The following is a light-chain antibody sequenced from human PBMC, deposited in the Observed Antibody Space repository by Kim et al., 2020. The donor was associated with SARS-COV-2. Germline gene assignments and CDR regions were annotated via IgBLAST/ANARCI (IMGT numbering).Light chain of an antibody. CDR1: QSVNNT. V-gene: IGKV3D-15*01. J-gene: IGKJ4*01. CDR3: QQYNNWPLT. CDR2: GAS. Sequence: SGSPGERATLSCRASQSVNNTLAWYQQKPGQAPRLLIFGASSRATGIAASFSGSGSETEFTLTISSLQSEDFVVYYGQQYNNWPLTSGGGTKVEI.